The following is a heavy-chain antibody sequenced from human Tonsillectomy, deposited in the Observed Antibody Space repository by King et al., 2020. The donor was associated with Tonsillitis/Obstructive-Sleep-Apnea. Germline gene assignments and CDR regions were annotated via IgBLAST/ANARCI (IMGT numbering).Heavy chain of an antibody. CDR3: AKAGDYDILTGYNWFDP. CDR2: ISGDSGST. J-gene: IGHJ5*02. V-gene: IGHV3-43*02. CDR1: GFTFHNYV. D-gene: IGHD3-9*01. Sequence: VQLVESGGGVVQSGGSLRLSCAASGFTFHNYVMHWVRQGPGKGLEWGSLISGDSGSTYYADSVKGRFTISRDNSNNSLYLQMNSLRTADTALYYCAKAGDYDILTGYNWFDPWGQGTLVTVSS.